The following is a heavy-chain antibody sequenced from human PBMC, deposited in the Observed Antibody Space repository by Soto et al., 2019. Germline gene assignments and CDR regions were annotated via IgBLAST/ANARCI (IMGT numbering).Heavy chain of an antibody. D-gene: IGHD1-26*01. CDR1: GYTFTSYG. CDR3: ARDRRWERLRYYFDY. CDR2: ISASNGNT. V-gene: IGHV1-18*04. Sequence: QVQLVQSGAEVKKPGASVKVSCKASGYTFTSYGISWVRQAPGQGLEWMGWISASNGNTNYAQKLHGRVTMTTDTSKSTAYMELRSLRSDDTAVYYCARDRRWERLRYYFDYWGQGTLVTVSS. J-gene: IGHJ4*02.